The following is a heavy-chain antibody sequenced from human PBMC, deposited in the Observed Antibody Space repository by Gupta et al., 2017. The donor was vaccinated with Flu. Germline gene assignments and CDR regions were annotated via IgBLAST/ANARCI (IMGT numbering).Heavy chain of an antibody. CDR2: MYYSGNP. CDR3: AGRSYNYYGVDI. Sequence: QVQLQESGPSLVKPSETLSLTCTVPSDSISTYYWGWIRQPPGKGLEWIGDMYYSGNPNYNPSLKSRVTISVDMSKSQLSLKLRSVTAADTAVYYCAGRSYNYYGVDIWGQGTTVTVSS. V-gene: IGHV4-59*01. J-gene: IGHJ6*02. CDR1: SDSISTYY.